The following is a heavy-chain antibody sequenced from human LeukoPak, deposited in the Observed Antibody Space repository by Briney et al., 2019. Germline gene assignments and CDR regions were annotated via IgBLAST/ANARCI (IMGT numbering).Heavy chain of an antibody. Sequence: KPSETLSLTCTVSGASISTYYWSWIRQPPGKGLEWIGYIYYSGTTNYNPSLKSPVAISIDTSKNQFSLKLSSVTAADTAVYYCARLTTVTTYWYFDLWGRGTLVTVSS. J-gene: IGHJ2*01. V-gene: IGHV4-59*08. CDR2: IYYSGTT. CDR1: GASISTYY. D-gene: IGHD4-17*01. CDR3: ARLTTVTTYWYFDL.